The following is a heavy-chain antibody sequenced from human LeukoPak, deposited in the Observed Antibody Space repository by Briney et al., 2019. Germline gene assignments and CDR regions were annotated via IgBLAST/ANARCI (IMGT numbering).Heavy chain of an antibody. J-gene: IGHJ6*04. CDR2: ISSSGSTI. CDR1: GFTFSSYE. D-gene: IGHD3-10*01. V-gene: IGHV3-48*03. CDR3: ASPRGGPPYYYGMDV. Sequence: GGSLRLSCAASGFTFSSYEMNWVPRAPGKGLGWVSYISSSGSTIYYAGSVKGRFTISRDNAKNSLYLQMNSLRAEDTAVYYCASPRGGPPYYYGMDVWGKGTTVTVSS.